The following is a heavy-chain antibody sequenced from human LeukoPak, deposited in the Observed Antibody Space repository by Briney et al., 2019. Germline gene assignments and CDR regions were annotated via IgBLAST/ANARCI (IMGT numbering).Heavy chain of an antibody. V-gene: IGHV4-4*07. Sequence: SETLSLTCTVSGGSISRYYWSWIRQPAGKGLEWIGRIYTSGSTNYNPSLKSRVTMSVDTSKNQFSLKLSSVTAADTAVYYCAREKSGSCTSSTTCLNWFDLWGQGTLVTVSS. D-gene: IGHD2-2*01. CDR3: AREKSGSCTSSTTCLNWFDL. CDR2: IYTSGST. CDR1: GGSISRYY. J-gene: IGHJ5*02.